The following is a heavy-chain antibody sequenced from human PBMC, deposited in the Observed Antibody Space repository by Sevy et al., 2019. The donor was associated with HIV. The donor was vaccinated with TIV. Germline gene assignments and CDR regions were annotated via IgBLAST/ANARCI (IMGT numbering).Heavy chain of an antibody. CDR3: ARLQSCGGDCYYFDS. D-gene: IGHD2-21*02. CDR2: VERNGNYK. V-gene: IGHV3-30-3*01. J-gene: IGHJ4*02. Sequence: GGSLRLSCAASGFTFRRYDMHWVRQAPGRGLEWVAVVERNGNYKSFADFVRGRFTISRDNARNSLDLQMTSLRTEDTAVYYCARLQSCGGDCYYFDSWGQGALVTVS. CDR1: GFTFRRYD.